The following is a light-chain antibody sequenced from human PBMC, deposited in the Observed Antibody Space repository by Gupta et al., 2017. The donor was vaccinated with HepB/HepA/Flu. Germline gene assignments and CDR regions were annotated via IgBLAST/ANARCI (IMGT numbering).Light chain of an antibody. CDR2: GNS. J-gene: IGLJ2*01. V-gene: IGLV1-40*01. Sequence: QSVLTQPPSVSGPPGQRVTISCTGSSSNIGAGYDVHWYQQLPGTAPKPLIYGNSNRPSGVPDRFSGSKSGTSASLAITGLQAEDEADYYCQSYDSSLSGGVFGGGTKLTVL. CDR3: QSYDSSLSGGV. CDR1: SSNIGAGYD.